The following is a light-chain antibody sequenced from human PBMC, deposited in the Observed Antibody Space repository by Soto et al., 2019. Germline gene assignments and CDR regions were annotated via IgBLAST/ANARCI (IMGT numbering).Light chain of an antibody. CDR2: GAS. CDR1: QSVSSN. V-gene: IGKV3-15*01. Sequence: EIVMTQSPATLSVSPGERATLSCRASQSVSSNLAWYQQKPVQAPRLLIYGASTRATGIPARFSGSESGTEFTLTISSLQSEDFAVYYCQQSWTFGQGTKVEIK. CDR3: QQSWT. J-gene: IGKJ1*01.